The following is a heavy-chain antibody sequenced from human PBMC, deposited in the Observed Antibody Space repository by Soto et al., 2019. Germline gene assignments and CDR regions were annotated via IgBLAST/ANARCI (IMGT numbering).Heavy chain of an antibody. J-gene: IGHJ4*02. CDR3: ARDDRQPWYFDY. CDR1: GFTVSSNY. CDR2: IYSGGST. V-gene: IGHV3-66*01. Sequence: EVQLVESGGGLVQPGGSLRLSCAASGFTVSSNYMSWVRQAPGKGLEWVSVIYSGGSTYYADSVKCRFTISRDNSKNTLYLQMNSLRAEDTAVYYCARDDRQPWYFDYWGQGTLVTVSS.